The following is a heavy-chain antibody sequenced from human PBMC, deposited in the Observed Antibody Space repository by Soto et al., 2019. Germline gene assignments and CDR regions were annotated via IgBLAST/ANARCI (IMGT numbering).Heavy chain of an antibody. V-gene: IGHV1-2*02. D-gene: IGHD3-10*01. J-gene: IGHJ5*02. CDR2: INPYSGGA. CDR1: GYTFTGYF. CDR3: ARVIRGAYYNSPLDT. Sequence: AAVKVSCKASGYTFTGYFMHWVRQAPGQGLEWMGWINPYSGGADYAQSFQGRVTMTRDTSISTVYMELSRLRFDDTAVYYCARVIRGAYYNSPLDTWGQGTVVTVSS.